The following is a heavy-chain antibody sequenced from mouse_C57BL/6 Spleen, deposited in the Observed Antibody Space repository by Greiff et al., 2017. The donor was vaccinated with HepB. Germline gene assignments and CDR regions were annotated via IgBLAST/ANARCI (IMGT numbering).Heavy chain of an antibody. CDR1: GYTFTDYY. Sequence: VQLQQSGPELVKPGASVKISCKASGYTFTDYYMNWVKQSHGKSLEWIGDINPNNGGTSYNQKFKGKATLTVDKSSSTAYMELRSLTSEDSAVYYCARSGTGDWYFDVWGTGTTVTVSS. V-gene: IGHV1-26*01. CDR2: INPNNGGT. CDR3: ARSGTGDWYFDV. J-gene: IGHJ1*03. D-gene: IGHD4-1*01.